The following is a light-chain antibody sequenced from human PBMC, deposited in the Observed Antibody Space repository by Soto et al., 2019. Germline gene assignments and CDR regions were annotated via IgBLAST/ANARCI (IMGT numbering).Light chain of an antibody. V-gene: IGLV2-11*01. Sequence: QSVLTQPRSVSGSPGQSVTISCTGTSSDVGYYNYVSWYQRHPGKAPKLMIYDVFKRPSGVPDRFSGSKSGNTASLNISGIHAADEGDSYCCSYAGSYNIYLFGTGTKATV. CDR1: SSDVGYYNY. CDR3: CSYAGSYNIYL. CDR2: DVF. J-gene: IGLJ1*01.